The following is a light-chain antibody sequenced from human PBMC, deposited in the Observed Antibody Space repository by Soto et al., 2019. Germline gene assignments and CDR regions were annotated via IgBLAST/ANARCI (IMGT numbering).Light chain of an antibody. V-gene: IGKV3-15*01. Sequence: ILLTQSPSTLSLSPWERATISCRAGRSVSSNLAWYQQKPGQAPRLLIYGASTRATGIPARCSGSGSGTEFTLTISSLQPDDFATYYCQQYNGLPWTFGQGTKVDIK. CDR1: RSVSSN. J-gene: IGKJ1*01. CDR3: QQYNGLPWT. CDR2: GAS.